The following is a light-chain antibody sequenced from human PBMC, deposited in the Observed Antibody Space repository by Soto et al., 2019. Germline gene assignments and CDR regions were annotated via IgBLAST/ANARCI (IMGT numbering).Light chain of an antibody. V-gene: IGLV1-40*01. Sequence: QSVLTQPPSVSGAPGLRVTISCTGNSANIGAGYDVHWYQQLPGTAPKLLIYGDNNRPSGVPDRFSGSKSGTSASLAITGLQAEDEADYYCQSYDNSLSGYWIFGGGTQLTVL. J-gene: IGLJ7*01. CDR3: QSYDNSLSGYWI. CDR2: GDN. CDR1: SANIGAGYD.